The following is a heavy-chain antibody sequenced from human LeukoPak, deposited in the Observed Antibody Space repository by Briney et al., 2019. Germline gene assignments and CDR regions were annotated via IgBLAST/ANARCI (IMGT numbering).Heavy chain of an antibody. J-gene: IGHJ4*02. CDR3: ALISYCTTITCYYLDY. CDR2: ISAYNGNT. V-gene: IGHV1-18*01. D-gene: IGHD2-8*01. CDR1: GYTFTSYG. Sequence: AASVKVSCKASGYTFTSYGISWVRQAPGQGLEWMGWISAYNGNTNYAQKLQGRVTMTTDTSTSTAYMELRSLRSDDTAVYYCALISYCTTITCYYLDYWGQGTLVTVSS.